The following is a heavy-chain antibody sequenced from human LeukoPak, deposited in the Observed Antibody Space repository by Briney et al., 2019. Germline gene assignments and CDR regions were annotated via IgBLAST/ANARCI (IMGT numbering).Heavy chain of an antibody. D-gene: IGHD3-22*01. CDR3: ARDVDSSDAFDI. V-gene: IGHV4-59*01. CDR1: GGSISSYY. CDR2: IYYSGST. J-gene: IGHJ3*02. Sequence: SKTLSLTCTVSGGSISSYYWSWVRQPPGKGLEWIGYIYYSGSTNYNPSLKSRVTISVATSKNQFSLKLTSVTAADTAVYYCARDVDSSDAFDIWGQGTMVTVSS.